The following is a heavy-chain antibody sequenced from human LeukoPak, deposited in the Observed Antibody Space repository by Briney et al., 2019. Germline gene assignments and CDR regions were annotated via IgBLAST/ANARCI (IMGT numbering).Heavy chain of an antibody. CDR2: IYYSGST. CDR3: ARHNTAMVDY. CDR1: GGSISSYY. J-gene: IGHJ4*02. Sequence: PSETLSLTCTVSGGSISSYYWSWSRQPPGKGLEWIGYIYYSGSTKYNPSLKSRVTISVDRSKNQFSLKLSSVTAADTAVYYCARHNTAMVDYWGQGTLVTVSS. V-gene: IGHV4-59*01. D-gene: IGHD5-18*01.